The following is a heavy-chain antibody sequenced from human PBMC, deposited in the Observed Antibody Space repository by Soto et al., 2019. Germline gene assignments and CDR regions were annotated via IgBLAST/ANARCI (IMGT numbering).Heavy chain of an antibody. D-gene: IGHD6-19*01. Sequence: PSETLSLTCTVSGGSVSSGSYYWSWIRQPPGKGLEWIGYIYYSGSTNYNPSLKSRVTISVDTSKNQFSLKLSSVTAADTAVYYCARAPSSGWYNSPGYWGQGTLVTVSS. V-gene: IGHV4-61*01. CDR2: IYYSGST. CDR1: GGSVSSGSYY. J-gene: IGHJ4*02. CDR3: ARAPSSGWYNSPGY.